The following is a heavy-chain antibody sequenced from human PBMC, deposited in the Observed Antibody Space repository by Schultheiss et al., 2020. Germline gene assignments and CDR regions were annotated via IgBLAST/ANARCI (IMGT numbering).Heavy chain of an antibody. Sequence: SETLSLTCTVSGGSISSGGYYWSWIRQPPGKGLEWIGSIYYSGSTYYNPSLKSRVTISVDTSKNQFSLKLSSVTAADTAVYYCARPRRDWGLDYWGQGTLVTVSS. CDR2: IYYSGST. J-gene: IGHJ4*02. CDR3: ARPRRDWGLDY. D-gene: IGHD3-16*01. CDR1: GGSISSGGYY. V-gene: IGHV4-39*01.